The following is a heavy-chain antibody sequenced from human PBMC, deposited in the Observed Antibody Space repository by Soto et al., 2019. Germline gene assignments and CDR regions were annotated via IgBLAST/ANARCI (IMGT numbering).Heavy chain of an antibody. CDR3: ASGASHWCHYFFVY. D-gene: IGHD2-8*02. V-gene: IGHV1-69*01. J-gene: IGHJ4*02. Sequence: QAQVVQSGAEVRKPGSSVKLSCKASEGTFNSYAIAWVRQAPGQGLEWMGGIIPYYNTLNYAQKFQDRVTITADASTNAVYMELSRLRSDDTAVYFCASGASHWCHYFFVYWAEGSLVNVS. CDR2: IIPYYNTL. CDR1: EGTFNSYA.